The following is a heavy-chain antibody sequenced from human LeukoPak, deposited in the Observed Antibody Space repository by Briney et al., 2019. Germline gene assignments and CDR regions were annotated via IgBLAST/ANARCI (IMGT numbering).Heavy chain of an antibody. CDR2: IYYSGST. CDR1: GFTFSTYA. V-gene: IGHV4-31*02. D-gene: IGHD3-9*01. CDR3: ARATGYGEVTFDY. J-gene: IGHJ4*02. Sequence: LRLSCSASGFTFSTYAMHWVRQAPGKGLEWIGYIYYSGSTYYNPSLKSRVTISVDTSKNQFSLKLSSVTAADTAVYYCARATGYGEVTFDYWGQGTLVTVSS.